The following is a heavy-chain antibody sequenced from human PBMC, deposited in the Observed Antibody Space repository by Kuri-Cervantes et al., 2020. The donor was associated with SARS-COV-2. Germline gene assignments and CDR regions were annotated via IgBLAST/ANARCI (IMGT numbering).Heavy chain of an antibody. Sequence: SETLSLTCTVSGGSISSSSYYWGWIRQHPGKGLEWIGYIYYSGSTYYNPSLKSLVTISVDTSKNQFSLKLSSVTAADTAVYYCARVRSHKTFYFDYWGQGTLVTVSS. D-gene: IGHD2-15*01. V-gene: IGHV4-31*01. CDR2: IYYSGST. CDR1: GGSISSSSYY. CDR3: ARVRSHKTFYFDY. J-gene: IGHJ4*02.